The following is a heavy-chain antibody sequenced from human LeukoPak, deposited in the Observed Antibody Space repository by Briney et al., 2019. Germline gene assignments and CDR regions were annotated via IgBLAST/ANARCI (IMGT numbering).Heavy chain of an antibody. Sequence: PSETLSLTCAVYGGSFSGYYWSWIRQPPGKGLEWIGEINHSGSTNYNPSLKSRVTISVDTSKNQFSLKLSSVTAADTAVYYCARHYYYFDYRGQGTLVTVSS. V-gene: IGHV4-34*01. CDR2: INHSGST. CDR3: ARHYYYFDY. CDR1: GGSFSGYY. J-gene: IGHJ4*02. D-gene: IGHD3-10*01.